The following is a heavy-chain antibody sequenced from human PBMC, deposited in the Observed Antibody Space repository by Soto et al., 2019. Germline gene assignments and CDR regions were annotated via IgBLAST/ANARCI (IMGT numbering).Heavy chain of an antibody. J-gene: IGHJ4*02. Sequence: TLSLTCAVSGAANTTGGYSWSWMRQPPGNGLQWIGYMYHTGSANYNPSLKGRVTMSFDTSTNDFSLKLNSVTAADTAMYFCARLKGTRYFDFWGPGLLVTLSS. V-gene: IGHV4-30-2*01. CDR1: GAANTTGGYS. CDR3: ARLKGTRYFDF. D-gene: IGHD3-10*01. CDR2: MYHTGSA.